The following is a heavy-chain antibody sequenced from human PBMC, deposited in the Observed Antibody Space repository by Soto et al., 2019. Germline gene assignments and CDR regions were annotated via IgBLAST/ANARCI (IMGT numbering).Heavy chain of an antibody. V-gene: IGHV3-11*04. Sequence: GGSLRLSCAASGFTFSDYYMSWIRQAPGKGLEWVSYISTSGSTIYYADSVKGRFTISRDNAKNSLYLQMNSLRAEDTALYYCARGGRYSYELPDFWGQGTLVTVSS. CDR1: GFTFSDYY. CDR3: ARGGRYSYELPDF. J-gene: IGHJ4*02. CDR2: ISTSGSTI. D-gene: IGHD5-18*01.